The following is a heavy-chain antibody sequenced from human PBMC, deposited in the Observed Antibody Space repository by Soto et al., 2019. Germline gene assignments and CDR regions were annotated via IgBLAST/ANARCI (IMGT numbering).Heavy chain of an antibody. V-gene: IGHV3-30*18. CDR1: GFTFSSYG. J-gene: IGHJ4*02. D-gene: IGHD6-13*01. CDR2: ISYDGSNK. CDR3: AKGVAAAGTLSPLDY. Sequence: QVQLVESGGGVVQPGRSLRLSCAASGFTFSSYGMHWVRQAPGKGLEWVAVISYDGSNKYYADSVKGRFTISRDNSKNTLYVQMNSLRAEDTAVYYSAKGVAAAGTLSPLDYWGQGTLVTISS.